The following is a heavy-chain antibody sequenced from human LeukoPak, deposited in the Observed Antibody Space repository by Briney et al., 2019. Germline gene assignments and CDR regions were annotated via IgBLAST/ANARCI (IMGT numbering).Heavy chain of an antibody. CDR2: ISGSGYYT. V-gene: IGHV3-23*01. Sequence: GGSLRLSCEASGSGFTFGNLGMSWVRQAPGKGLEWLSGISGSGYYTYYADSVKGRFTISRDNSKNTLYIEMNSLRAEDTAVYYCAKDGSWGDYYFYFYMDVWGKGTTVIVSS. CDR3: AKDGSWGDYYFYFYMDV. CDR1: GSGFTFGNLG. J-gene: IGHJ6*03. D-gene: IGHD3-16*01.